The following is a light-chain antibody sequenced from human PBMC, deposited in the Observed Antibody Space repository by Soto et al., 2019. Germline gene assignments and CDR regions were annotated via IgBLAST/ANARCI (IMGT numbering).Light chain of an antibody. J-gene: IGLJ1*01. V-gene: IGLV2-14*01. CDR1: SSDVGGYKY. CDR2: EVS. CDR3: SSFTNTITRYA. Sequence: QSALTQPASVSGSPGQSITISCTGTSSDVGGYKYVSWFQHHPGKAPKLIIYEVSYRPSGVSNRFSGSKSGDTASLTISGLQAEDEAYYYCSSFTNTITRYAFGTGTKLTVL.